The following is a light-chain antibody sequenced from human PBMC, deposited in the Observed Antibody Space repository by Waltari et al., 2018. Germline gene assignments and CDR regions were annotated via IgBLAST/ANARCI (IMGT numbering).Light chain of an antibody. CDR2: ATS. CDR3: QQGYSTQRVT. V-gene: IGKV1-39*01. CDR1: QSISGY. Sequence: DIQMTQSPSSLSASVGDRVTITCRASQSISGYLNWYQQKPDKAPKLLIHATSTLQSGVPPRLSGSGSGTDFTLTISSLQPEDFATYFCQQGYSTQRVTFGGGTKVEIK. J-gene: IGKJ4*01.